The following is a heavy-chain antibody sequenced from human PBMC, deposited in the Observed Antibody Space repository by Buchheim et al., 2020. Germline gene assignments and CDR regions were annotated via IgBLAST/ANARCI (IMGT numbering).Heavy chain of an antibody. D-gene: IGHD2-2*01. V-gene: IGHV3-30*18. CDR1: GSTFDSYG. Sequence: QVQLVESGGGVVQPGRSLRLSCAASGSTFDSYGIHWVRQAPGKGLEWVALISYDGSSKYNVDSVKGRFTISRDNSKNTLYLQLNSLGAEDTAVYYCAKSGSNTSYYYGMDVWGQGTT. CDR3: AKSGSNTSYYYGMDV. J-gene: IGHJ6*02. CDR2: ISYDGSSK.